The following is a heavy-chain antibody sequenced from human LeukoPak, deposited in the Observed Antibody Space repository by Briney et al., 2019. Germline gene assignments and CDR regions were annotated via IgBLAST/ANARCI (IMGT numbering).Heavy chain of an antibody. J-gene: IGHJ5*02. CDR2: MNPNSGNT. V-gene: IGHV1-8*01. D-gene: IGHD6-13*01. CDR3: ARDLEQQRLGNWFDP. CDR1: GYTFTSYD. Sequence: ASVKVSCKASGYTFTSYDINWVRQATGQGLEWMGWMNPNSGNTGYAQKFQGRVTMTRNTSISTAYMELRSLRSDDTAVYYCARDLEQQRLGNWFDPWGQGTLVTVSS.